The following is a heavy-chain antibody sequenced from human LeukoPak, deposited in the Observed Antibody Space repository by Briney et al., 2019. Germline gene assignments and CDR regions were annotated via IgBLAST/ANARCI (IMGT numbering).Heavy chain of an antibody. J-gene: IGHJ4*02. V-gene: IGHV2-5*01. D-gene: IGHD4-17*01. Sequence: GPPLLNPTQTLTLTCTFSGFSLNTPGEGVGWIRQPPGKALEWLALIYWNNDNRYSPYLRSRLTISKDTSKSQVVLTMTKMDPVDTATYYCAHYGDYRFLYYFDDWGQGTLVTVSS. CDR2: IYWNNDN. CDR1: GFSLNTPGEG. CDR3: AHYGDYRFLYYFDD.